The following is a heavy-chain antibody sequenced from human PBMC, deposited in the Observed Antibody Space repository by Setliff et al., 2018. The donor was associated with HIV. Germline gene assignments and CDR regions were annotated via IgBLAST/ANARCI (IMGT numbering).Heavy chain of an antibody. CDR2: IYYNGNT. Sequence: PSEILSLTCTVSGGSISSYYWSWIRQPPGKGLEWIGYIYYNGNTNYNPSLKSRVTISVDTSKNQLSLKLSSVTAADTAVYYCAREIYGGNSRPFDYWGQGTLVTVSS. V-gene: IGHV4-59*01. CDR3: AREIYGGNSRPFDY. CDR1: GGSISSYY. J-gene: IGHJ4*02. D-gene: IGHD4-17*01.